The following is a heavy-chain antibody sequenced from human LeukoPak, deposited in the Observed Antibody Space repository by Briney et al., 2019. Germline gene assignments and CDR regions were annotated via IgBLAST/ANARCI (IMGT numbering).Heavy chain of an antibody. V-gene: IGHV4-59*01. J-gene: IGHJ4*02. CDR2: VDHTGST. CDR1: DDSITMYY. D-gene: IGHD3-10*01. CDR3: ARAYYGSGNTYYFDY. Sequence: SETLSLTCSVSDDSITMYYWTWIRQPPGKGLEWIGYVDHTGSTNYNPSLKSRVTISVDTSKKQFSLKLSSVTAADTAVYYCARAYYGSGNTYYFDYWGQGTLVTVSS.